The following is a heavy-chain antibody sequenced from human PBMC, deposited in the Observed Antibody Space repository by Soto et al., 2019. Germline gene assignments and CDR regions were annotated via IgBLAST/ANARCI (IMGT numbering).Heavy chain of an antibody. V-gene: IGHV1-69*13. J-gene: IGHJ4*02. CDR3: AREGRYSSGWTFDY. CDR2: IIPIFGTA. CDR1: GGTFSSYA. D-gene: IGHD6-19*01. Sequence: ASVKVSCKASGGTFSSYAISWVRQAPGQGLEWMGGIIPIFGTANYAQKFQGRVTITADESTSTAYMELGSLRSEDTAVYYCAREGRYSSGWTFDYWGQGTLVTVSS.